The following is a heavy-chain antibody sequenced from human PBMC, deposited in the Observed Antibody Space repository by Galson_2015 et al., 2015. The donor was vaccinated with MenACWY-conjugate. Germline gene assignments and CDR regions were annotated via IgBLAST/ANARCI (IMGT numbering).Heavy chain of an antibody. CDR1: GFTFTNSC. J-gene: IGHJ6*02. CDR3: ARSSTGLSSRLLDV. CDR2: ISASTGNT. V-gene: IGHV1-18*04. D-gene: IGHD3-16*01. Sequence: SVKLSCKASGFTFTNSCVNWVRQAPGQGLEWMGWISASTGNTNYAQTVYGRVTMTTDTSTNTTFMELRSLRSDDTAVYFCARSSTGLSSRLLDVWGQGTAVTVSS.